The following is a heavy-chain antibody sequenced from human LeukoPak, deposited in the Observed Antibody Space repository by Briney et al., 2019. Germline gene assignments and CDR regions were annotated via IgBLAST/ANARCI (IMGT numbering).Heavy chain of an antibody. CDR1: GFTFSSYE. CDR3: AKVMKGSERLTMVRGVIIKTAGLYYMDV. D-gene: IGHD3-10*01. CDR2: ISSSGSSI. V-gene: IGHV3-48*03. Sequence: GGSLRLSCAASGFTFSSYEMKWVRQAPGKGLEWVSYISSSGSSIYYADSVKGRFTISRDNAKNSLYLQMNSLRAEDTAVYYCAKVMKGSERLTMVRGVIIKTAGLYYMDVWGKGTTVTVSS. J-gene: IGHJ6*03.